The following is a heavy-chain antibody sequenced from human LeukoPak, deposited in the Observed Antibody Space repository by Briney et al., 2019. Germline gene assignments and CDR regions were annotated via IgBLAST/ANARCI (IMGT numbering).Heavy chain of an antibody. CDR2: ISSSGGAI. V-gene: IGHV3-48*03. CDR3: AKPPSSSSPYYYYYYMDV. J-gene: IGHJ6*03. Sequence: PGGSLRLSCAVSGFTFSNYEMYWARQAPGKGLEWVAYISSSGGAIYYADSVRGQFTISRDNAKNSLYLQMNSLRAEDTAVYYCAKPPSSSSPYYYYYYMDVWGKGTTVTVSS. CDR1: GFTFSNYE. D-gene: IGHD6-6*01.